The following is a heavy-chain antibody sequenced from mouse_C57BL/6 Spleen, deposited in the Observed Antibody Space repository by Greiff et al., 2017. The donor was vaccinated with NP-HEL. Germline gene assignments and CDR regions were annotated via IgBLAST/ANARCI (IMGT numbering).Heavy chain of an antibody. V-gene: IGHV5-9-1*02. CDR1: GFTFSSYA. Sequence: EVHLVESGEGLVKPGGSLKLSCAASGFTFSSYAMSWVRQTPEKRLEWVAYISSGGDYIYYADTVKGRFTIPRDNARNTLYLQMSSLKSEDTAMYYCTRDLSLYYAMDYWGQGTSVTVSS. CDR3: TRDLSLYYAMDY. CDR2: ISSGGDYI. J-gene: IGHJ4*01.